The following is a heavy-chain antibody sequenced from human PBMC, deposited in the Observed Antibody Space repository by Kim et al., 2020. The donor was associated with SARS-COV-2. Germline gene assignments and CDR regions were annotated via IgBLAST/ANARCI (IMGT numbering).Heavy chain of an antibody. V-gene: IGHV4-59*08. CDR3: ARRGDYYYYYGMDV. Sequence: PSPKRRVTISVDTSKNQFSLKLSSVTAADTAVYYCARRGDYYYYYGMDVWGQGTTVTVSS. J-gene: IGHJ6*02.